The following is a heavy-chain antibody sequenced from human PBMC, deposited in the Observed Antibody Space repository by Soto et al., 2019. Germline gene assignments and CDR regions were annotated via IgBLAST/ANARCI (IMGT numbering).Heavy chain of an antibody. Sequence: EVQLVESGGGLVQPGGSLRLSCAVSAFTFSDHFIDWVRQAPGKGLEWVGRSRDKAHRYTTEYSASVKGRFTISSDDSRNSLYLQMNSLKTEDTAVYYCARNLAYGGGYTFDYWGQGTLVTVSS. J-gene: IGHJ4*02. CDR2: SRDKAHRYTT. CDR1: AFTFSDHF. CDR3: ARNLAYGGGYTFDY. D-gene: IGHD2-21*01. V-gene: IGHV3-72*01.